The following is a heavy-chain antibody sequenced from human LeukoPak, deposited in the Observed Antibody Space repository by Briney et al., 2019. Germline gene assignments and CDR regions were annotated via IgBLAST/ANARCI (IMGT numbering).Heavy chain of an antibody. CDR1: GGTFSSYA. D-gene: IGHD3-16*01. J-gene: IGHJ3*02. CDR3: ARFGPLGAFDI. Sequence: ASVKVSCKASGGTFSSYAISWVRQAPGQGLEWMGRIIPILGIANYAQKFQGRVTITADKSTSTAYMELSSLRSEDTAVYYCARFGPLGAFDIWGQGTMVTVSS. V-gene: IGHV1-69*04. CDR2: IIPILGIA.